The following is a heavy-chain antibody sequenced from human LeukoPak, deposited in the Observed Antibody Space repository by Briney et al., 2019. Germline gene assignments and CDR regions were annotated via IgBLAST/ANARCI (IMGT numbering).Heavy chain of an antibody. J-gene: IGHJ4*02. Sequence: GRSLRLSCAASGFTFSRYGMHWVRQAPGKGLEWVAVISYDGSNKYYADSVKGRFTISRDNSKNTLYLQMNSLRAEDTAVYYCAKELRGDYYDPFDYWGQGTLVTVSS. D-gene: IGHD3-22*01. CDR2: ISYDGSNK. CDR3: AKELRGDYYDPFDY. V-gene: IGHV3-30*18. CDR1: GFTFSRYG.